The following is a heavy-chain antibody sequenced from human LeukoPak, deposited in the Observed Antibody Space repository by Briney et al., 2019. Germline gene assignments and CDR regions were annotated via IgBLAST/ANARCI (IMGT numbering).Heavy chain of an antibody. CDR3: ARGEVRQWLVRGAFDI. Sequence: SQTLSLTCTVSGGSISSGGYYWSWIRQPPGKGLEWIGYIYHSGSTYYNPSLKSRVTISVDTSKNQFSLKLSSVTAADTAVYYCARGEVRQWLVRGAFDIWGQGTMVTVSS. D-gene: IGHD6-19*01. CDR1: GGSISSGGYY. V-gene: IGHV4-30-2*01. J-gene: IGHJ3*02. CDR2: IYHSGST.